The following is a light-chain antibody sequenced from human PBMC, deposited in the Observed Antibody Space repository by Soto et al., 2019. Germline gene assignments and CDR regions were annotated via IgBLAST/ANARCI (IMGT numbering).Light chain of an antibody. V-gene: IGKV3-15*01. CDR2: GAF. CDR3: QQYRDWPVYS. CDR1: QSVGSS. Sequence: IVMAQSPATLSVSPGEGVTLSCRASQSVGSSLAWYQQKPGQAPRLLIYGAFTRVTGIPARFIGSGSGTEFTLTISSLQSEDSAVYYCQQYRDWPVYSFGQGTKLEIK. J-gene: IGKJ2*03.